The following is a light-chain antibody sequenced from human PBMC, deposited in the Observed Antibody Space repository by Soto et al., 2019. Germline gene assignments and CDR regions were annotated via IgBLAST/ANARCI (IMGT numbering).Light chain of an antibody. CDR3: QTWGTGIPV. J-gene: IGLJ2*01. Sequence: QSVLTQSPSASASLGASVKLTCTLSGGHSTYAIAWHQQQPEKGPRYFMKLNSDGSHTKGDGIPDRFSGSSSGAERYLTISSLQSEDEADYYCQTWGTGIPVFGGGTKLTVL. V-gene: IGLV4-69*01. CDR1: GGHSTYA. CDR2: LNSDGSH.